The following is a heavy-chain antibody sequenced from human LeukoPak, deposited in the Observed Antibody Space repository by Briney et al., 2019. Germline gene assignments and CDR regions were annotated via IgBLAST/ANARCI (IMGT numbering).Heavy chain of an antibody. CDR3: ARDRSSQLLLPTGDY. J-gene: IGHJ4*02. CDR2: INWNGGST. D-gene: IGHD2-2*01. V-gene: IGHV3-20*04. Sequence: GGSLRLSCAASGFTFDDYGMSWVRQAPGKGLEWVSGINWNGGSTGYADSVKGRFTISRDNAKNSLYLQMNSLRAEDTAVYYCARDRSSQLLLPTGDYWGQGTLVTVSS. CDR1: GFTFDDYG.